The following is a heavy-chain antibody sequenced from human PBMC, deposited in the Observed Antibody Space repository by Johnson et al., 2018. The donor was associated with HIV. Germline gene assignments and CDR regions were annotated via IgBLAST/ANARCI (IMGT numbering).Heavy chain of an antibody. Sequence: VQLVESGGGLVKPGGSLRLPCAASGFTFDDYAMHWVRQAPGKGLEWVSGISWNSGSIGYADSVKGRFTISRDNAKNSLYLQMNSLRAEDTALYYCAKRGHGYAAFDIWGQGTMVTVSS. D-gene: IGHD2-15*01. V-gene: IGHV3-9*01. CDR2: ISWNSGSI. CDR1: GFTFDDYA. CDR3: AKRGHGYAAFDI. J-gene: IGHJ3*02.